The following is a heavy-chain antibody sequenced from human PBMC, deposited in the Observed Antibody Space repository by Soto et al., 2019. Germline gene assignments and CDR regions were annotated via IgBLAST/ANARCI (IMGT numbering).Heavy chain of an antibody. V-gene: IGHV4-4*07. D-gene: IGHD1-7*01. CDR2: ITVNGNT. CDR1: GAYISDFS. CDR3: ARERGENWNYEAH. J-gene: IGHJ1*01. Sequence: QVQQLESGPGLVKPWDTLSLTCTVSGAYISDFSWSWIRQPAGKGLEWIGRITVNGNTQYNPSFRSRVTMYMEKSRNKFALNLQSATAADTALYYCARERGENWNYEAHWGQGTLVTVSS.